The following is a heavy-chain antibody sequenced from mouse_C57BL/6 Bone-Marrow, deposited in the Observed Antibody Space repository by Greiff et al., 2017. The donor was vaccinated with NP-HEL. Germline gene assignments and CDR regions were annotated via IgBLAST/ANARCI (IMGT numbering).Heavy chain of an antibody. J-gene: IGHJ4*01. CDR2: IYPGSGST. CDR3: ARFYYYGSSYDYYAMDY. CDR1: GYTFTSYW. V-gene: IGHV1-55*01. Sequence: QVQLQQPGAELVKPGASVKMSCKASGYTFTSYWITWVKPRSGQGLEWIGDIYPGSGSTNYNEKFKSTATLTVDTSSSTAYMQLSSLTSEDSAVYYCARFYYYGSSYDYYAMDYWGQGTSVTVSS. D-gene: IGHD1-1*01.